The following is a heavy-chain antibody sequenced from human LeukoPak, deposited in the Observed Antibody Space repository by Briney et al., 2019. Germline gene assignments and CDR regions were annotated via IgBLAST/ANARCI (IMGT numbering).Heavy chain of an antibody. CDR3: ARSSTTDANHYYYYYMDV. CDR1: GGSISSYY. D-gene: IGHD2-2*01. CDR2: IYTSGST. Sequence: SSETLSLTCTVSGGSISSYYWSWIRQPPGKGLEWIGRIYTSGSTNYNPSLKSRVTISVDTSKNQFSLKLSSVTAADTAVYYCARSSTTDANHYYYYYMDVWGRGTTVTVSS. V-gene: IGHV4-4*08. J-gene: IGHJ6*03.